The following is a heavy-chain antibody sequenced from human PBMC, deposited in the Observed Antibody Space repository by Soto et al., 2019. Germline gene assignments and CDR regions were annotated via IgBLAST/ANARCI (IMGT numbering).Heavy chain of an antibody. Sequence: GGSLRLSCAASGFMFSAYTMNWVRQAPGKGLEWLSSISDDSSYIDYAAPVKGRFTISRDESQNTLYLQMNSLKTEDTAVYYCTSLYYGHWGQGTLVTVSS. CDR3: TSLYYGH. J-gene: IGHJ4*02. D-gene: IGHD3-16*02. V-gene: IGHV3-21*03. CDR1: GFMFSAYT. CDR2: ISDDSSYI.